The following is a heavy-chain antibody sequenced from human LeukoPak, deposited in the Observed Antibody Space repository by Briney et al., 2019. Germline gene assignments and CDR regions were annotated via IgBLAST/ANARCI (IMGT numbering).Heavy chain of an antibody. D-gene: IGHD4-11*01. J-gene: IGHJ4*02. V-gene: IGHV1-46*01. CDR1: GYTLTNYY. CDR2: INPSDGNT. CDR3: ARSSDYSNYVFAY. Sequence: GASVKVSCKTSGYTLTNYYIHWVRQAPGQGLEWMGIINPSDGNTTYAQKFQGRVTITRDRSMSTVYMELSSLRSEDTAMYYCARSSDYSNYVFAYWGQGTLVSVSS.